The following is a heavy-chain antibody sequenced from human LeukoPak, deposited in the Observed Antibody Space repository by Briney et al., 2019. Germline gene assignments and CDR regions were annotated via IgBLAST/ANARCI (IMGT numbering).Heavy chain of an antibody. Sequence: SETLSLTCAVSGGSISSDNWWTWLRQPPGKGLEWIGQIYHSGSTNYSPSLKSRVTISVDKPKNHLSLRLSSVTAADTAVYYRARDLVGYSTSWFNWFDPWGQGTLVTVSS. CDR1: GGSISSDNW. D-gene: IGHD6-13*01. CDR3: ARDLVGYSTSWFNWFDP. J-gene: IGHJ5*02. V-gene: IGHV4-4*02. CDR2: IYHSGST.